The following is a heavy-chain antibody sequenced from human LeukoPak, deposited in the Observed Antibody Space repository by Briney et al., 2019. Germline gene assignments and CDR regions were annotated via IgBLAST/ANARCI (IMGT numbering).Heavy chain of an antibody. D-gene: IGHD2-15*01. Sequence: ASLKVSCKASGYTFTSYDINGVRQAPGQGHERMGWMNPKSGNTGYTQKFQGGVTITRNTYISTAYMEVSSLRSEDTAGYYCARFDCSGGSCYEDYWGQGTLVTVSS. CDR1: GYTFTSYD. J-gene: IGHJ4*02. CDR2: MNPKSGNT. CDR3: ARFDCSGGSCYEDY. V-gene: IGHV1-8*03.